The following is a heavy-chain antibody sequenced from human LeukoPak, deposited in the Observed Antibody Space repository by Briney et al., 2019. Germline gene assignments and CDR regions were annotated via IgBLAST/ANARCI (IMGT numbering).Heavy chain of an antibody. CDR1: GFTFSDYY. Sequence: GGSLRLSCAASGFTFSDYYMSWIRQAPGKGLEWVSYISSSGSTIYYADSVKGRFTISRDNAKNSLYLQMNSLRAEDTAVYYCARVRRLGGWFGELGYYYYGMDVWAKGPRSPSPQ. V-gene: IGHV3-11*01. D-gene: IGHD3-10*01. CDR2: ISSSGSTI. J-gene: IGHJ6*04. CDR3: ARVRRLGGWFGELGYYYYGMDV.